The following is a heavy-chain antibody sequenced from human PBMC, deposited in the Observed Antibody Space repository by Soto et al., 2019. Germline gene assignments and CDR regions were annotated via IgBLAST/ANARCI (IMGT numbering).Heavy chain of an antibody. CDR3: ARDASYYDSSGYSAFDI. CDR2: IYYSGTT. V-gene: IGHV4-61*01. D-gene: IGHD3-22*01. Sequence: SETLSLTCTVSGGSVNSGYYYWTWIRQPPGKGLEWTGYIYYSGTTNYNPSLKSRVTISVDTSKNQFSLKLNSVTAADTAIYYCARDASYYDSSGYSAFDIWGQGTMVSVSS. J-gene: IGHJ3*02. CDR1: GGSVNSGYYY.